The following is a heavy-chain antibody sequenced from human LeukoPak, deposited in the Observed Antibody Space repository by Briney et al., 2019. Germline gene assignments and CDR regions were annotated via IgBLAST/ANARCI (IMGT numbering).Heavy chain of an antibody. D-gene: IGHD6-19*01. CDR2: INEDGSQK. Sequence: GGSLRLSCVASGFTFSSYGMHWVRQAPGKGLEWVANINEDGSQKYYLGSVTGRFTISRDNAKNSLYLQMNSLSAEDTAMYYCARDGGWHRFDYWGQGTLVIVSS. CDR1: GFTFSSYG. J-gene: IGHJ4*02. V-gene: IGHV3-7*03. CDR3: ARDGGWHRFDY.